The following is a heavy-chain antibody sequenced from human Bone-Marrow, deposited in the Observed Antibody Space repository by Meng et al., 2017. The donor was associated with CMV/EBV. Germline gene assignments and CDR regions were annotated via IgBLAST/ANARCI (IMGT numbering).Heavy chain of an antibody. CDR3: ARTHYDFWSGTNNWFDP. V-gene: IGHV1-2*02. Sequence: ASVKVSCKASGYTFTGYYMHWVRQAPGQGLEWMGWINPNSGGTNYAQKFQGRVTMTRDTSTSTVYMELSSLRSEDTAVYYCARTHYDFWSGTNNWFDPWGQGTLVTVYS. CDR2: INPNSGGT. J-gene: IGHJ5*02. CDR1: GYTFTGYY. D-gene: IGHD3-3*01.